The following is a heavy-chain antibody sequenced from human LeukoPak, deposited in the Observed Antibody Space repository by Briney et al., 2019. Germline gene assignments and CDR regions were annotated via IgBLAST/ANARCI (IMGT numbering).Heavy chain of an antibody. Sequence: GGSLRLSCAASGFTFSSYAMHWVRQAPGKGLEYVSAISSNGGSTYYANSVKGRFTISRDNSKNTLYLQMGSLRAEDMAVYYCARGEFGVVTILDYWGQGTLVTVSS. CDR3: ARGEFGVVTILDY. J-gene: IGHJ4*02. V-gene: IGHV3-64*01. CDR1: GFTFSSYA. CDR2: ISSNGGST. D-gene: IGHD3-3*01.